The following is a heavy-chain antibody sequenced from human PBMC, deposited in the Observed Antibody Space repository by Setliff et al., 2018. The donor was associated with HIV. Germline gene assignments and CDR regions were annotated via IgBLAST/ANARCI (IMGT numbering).Heavy chain of an antibody. CDR2: VYYTGKT. J-gene: IGHJ5*02. CDR3: ARDLTSNSNCFEP. Sequence: SETLSLTCSVSGGSLISGGYYWSWIRQHPGKGLVWIGYVYYTGKTYYTPSLESRISMSVDTSKNQFSLKLTSVTAADTAIYYCARDLTSNSNCFEPWGQGTQVTVSS. D-gene: IGHD4-4*01. CDR1: GGSLISGGYY. V-gene: IGHV4-31*03.